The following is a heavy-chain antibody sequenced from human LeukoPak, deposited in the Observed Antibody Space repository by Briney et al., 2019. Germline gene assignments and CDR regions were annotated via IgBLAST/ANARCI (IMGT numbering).Heavy chain of an antibody. CDR1: EFIFSNYW. D-gene: IGHD5-24*01. J-gene: IGHJ4*02. CDR2: IKPDGSEK. CDR3: ARRGYTFDY. V-gene: IGHV3-7*01. Sequence: GGSLRLSCAASEFIFSNYWMSWVRQAPGKGLEWVADIKPDGSEKNYVDSVRGRFTISRDNAKSSVFLQMNSLRAEDTAVYYCARRGYTFDYWGLGTLVTVSS.